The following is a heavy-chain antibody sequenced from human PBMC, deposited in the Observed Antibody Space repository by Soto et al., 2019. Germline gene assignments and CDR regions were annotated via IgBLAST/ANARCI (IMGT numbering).Heavy chain of an antibody. CDR2: ISSSSPI. V-gene: IGHV3-48*01. Sequence: PGGSLRLSCVASGFTFSSYTMNWVRQAPGKGLEWVSYISSSSPIYYGDSVKGRFTISRDNAKNSVYLQMNSLRAEDTAVYYCARFAYFTPYFHYMDVWGKGTTVTVSS. CDR1: GFTFSSYT. J-gene: IGHJ6*03. CDR3: ARFAYFTPYFHYMDV. D-gene: IGHD2-15*01.